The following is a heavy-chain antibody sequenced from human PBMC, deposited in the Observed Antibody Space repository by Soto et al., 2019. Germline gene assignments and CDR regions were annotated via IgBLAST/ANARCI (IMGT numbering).Heavy chain of an antibody. CDR1: GYTFNTYW. V-gene: IGHV5-51*01. Sequence: PGESLKISCKGSGYTFNTYWIAWVRQMPGKGLEWMGIIYAGNSDTRYSPSFQGQVTISVDKSISTAYLQWSSLKASDTAMYYCARTPYSRSTTVADRGAMRFDPWGQGTPVTVSS. J-gene: IGHJ5*02. D-gene: IGHD6-19*01. CDR2: IYAGNSDT. CDR3: ARTPYSRSTTVADRGAMRFDP.